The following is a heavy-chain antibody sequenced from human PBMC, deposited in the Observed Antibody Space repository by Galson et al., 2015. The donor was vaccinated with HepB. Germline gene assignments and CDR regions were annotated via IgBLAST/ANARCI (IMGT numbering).Heavy chain of an antibody. V-gene: IGHV1-18*01. CDR2: ISAYNGNT. CDR1: GYTFTSYG. D-gene: IGHD6-6*01. Sequence: SVKVSCKASGYTFTSYGISWVRQAPGQGLEWMGWISAYNGNTNYAQKLQGRVTMTTDTSTSTAYMELRSLRSDDTAVYYCASSSSSAGYYYYGMDVWGQGTTVTVSS. CDR3: ASSSSSAGYYYYGMDV. J-gene: IGHJ6*02.